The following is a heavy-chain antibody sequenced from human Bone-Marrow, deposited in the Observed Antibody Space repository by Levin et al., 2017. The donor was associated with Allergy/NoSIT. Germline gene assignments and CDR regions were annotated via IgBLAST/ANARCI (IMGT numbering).Heavy chain of an antibody. J-gene: IGHJ5*02. V-gene: IGHV4-4*07. CDR3: ARTYCSGGTCSSDWFDP. Sequence: SQTLSLTCTVSGGSISSYFWNWIRQPAGKGPEWIGRIYATGSTDYNPSLRSRVTMSGDRSKNQISLKLSSVTAADTAVYYCARTYCSGGTCSSDWFDPWGHGILVTVSS. D-gene: IGHD2-15*01. CDR1: GGSISSYF. CDR2: IYATGST.